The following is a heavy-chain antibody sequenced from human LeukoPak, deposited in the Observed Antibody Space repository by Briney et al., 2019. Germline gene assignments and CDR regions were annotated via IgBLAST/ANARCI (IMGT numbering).Heavy chain of an antibody. CDR3: ARISPPLEYYDSSGYRTLDY. Sequence: ASVKVSCKASGYTFTGYYMHWVRQAPGQGLEWMGWINPNSGGTNYAQKFQGRVTMTRDTSISTAYMELSRLRSDDTAVYYCARISPPLEYYDSSGYRTLDYWGQGTLVTVSS. J-gene: IGHJ4*02. CDR1: GYTFTGYY. D-gene: IGHD3-22*01. CDR2: INPNSGGT. V-gene: IGHV1-2*02.